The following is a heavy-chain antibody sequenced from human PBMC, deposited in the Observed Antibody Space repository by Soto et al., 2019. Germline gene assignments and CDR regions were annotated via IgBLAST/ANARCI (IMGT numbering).Heavy chain of an antibody. CDR2: IYPGDSDT. CDR3: ARHAATNDAFDI. V-gene: IGHV5-51*01. D-gene: IGHD1-26*01. J-gene: IGHJ3*02. CDR1: GYSFTSYW. Sequence: GESLKISCKGSGYSFTSYWIGWVRQMPGKGLEWMGIIYPGDSDTRCSPSFQGQVTNSADKSISTAYLQWSNLKASDSAMYYCARHAATNDAFDIWGQGTMVTVSS.